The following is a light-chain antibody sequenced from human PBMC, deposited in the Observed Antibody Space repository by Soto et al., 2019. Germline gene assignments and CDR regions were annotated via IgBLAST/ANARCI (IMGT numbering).Light chain of an antibody. CDR1: QSVSSY. V-gene: IGKV3-11*01. CDR3: QQRSNWPRT. Sequence: EIVLTQSPATLSLSPGERATLSCRASQSVSSYLAWYQQKPGQAPRLLIYDASNRATGIPARFSGSGSGTDFTLTISSLEPEDFAVYYRQQRSNWPRTFSQGTKVDIK. J-gene: IGKJ1*01. CDR2: DAS.